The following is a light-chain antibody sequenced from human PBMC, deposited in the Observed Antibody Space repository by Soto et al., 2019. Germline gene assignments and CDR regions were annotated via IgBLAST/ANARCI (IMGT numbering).Light chain of an antibody. J-gene: IGKJ1*01. CDR3: QQSGSSPRT. CDR1: QSVRDNY. CDR2: DAS. V-gene: IGKV3D-20*01. Sequence: EIVLTQSPATLSVSPGERVTLSCGARQSVRDNYVAWYQQKPGLAPRLLIFDASTRATGIPDRFSGSGSGTDFSLTISRLEPEDSAVYFCQQSGSSPRTFGQGTKLEI.